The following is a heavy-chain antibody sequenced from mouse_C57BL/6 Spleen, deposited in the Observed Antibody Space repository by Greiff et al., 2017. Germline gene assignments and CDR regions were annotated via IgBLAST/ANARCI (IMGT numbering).Heavy chain of an antibody. V-gene: IGHV14-2*01. Sequence: EVQLQQSGAELVKPGASVKLSCTASGFNITDYYMHWVKQRTEQGLEWIGRIDPEDGETKYAPKFQGKATLTADTSSNTAYLQLRSLTSEDTAVYYCDRSTTRGDYFDYWGQGTTLTVSS. CDR3: DRSTTRGDYFDY. CDR2: IDPEDGET. D-gene: IGHD1-1*01. CDR1: GFNITDYY. J-gene: IGHJ2*01.